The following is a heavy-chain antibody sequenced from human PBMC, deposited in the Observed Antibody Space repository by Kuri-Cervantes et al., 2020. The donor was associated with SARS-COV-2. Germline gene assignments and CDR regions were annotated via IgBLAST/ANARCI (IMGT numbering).Heavy chain of an antibody. CDR1: GGSISGSSYY. D-gene: IGHD3-3*01. CDR3: ARQMMSSITIFGVVITRNWFDP. Sequence: ESLKISCTVSGGSISGSSYYWGWIRQPPGKGLEWIGSIYYSGSTYYNPSLKSRVTISVDTSKNQFSLKLSSVTAADTAVYHCARQMMSSITIFGVVITRNWFDPWGQGTLVTVSS. CDR2: IYYSGST. J-gene: IGHJ5*02. V-gene: IGHV4-39*01.